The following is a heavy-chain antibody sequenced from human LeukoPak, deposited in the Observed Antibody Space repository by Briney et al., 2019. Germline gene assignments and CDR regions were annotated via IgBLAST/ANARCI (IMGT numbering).Heavy chain of an antibody. CDR3: ARDQGTPGTPFDY. D-gene: IGHD3-10*01. J-gene: IGHJ4*02. V-gene: IGHV3-30*04. Sequence: GGSLRLSCAPSGFTFNYFAMHWVRQAPGKGLEWVALITYDGSKKFYADSVKGRFTISRDNSKNTLYLQMSSLRSEDTAIFYCARDQGTPGTPFDYWGQGTLVTVSS. CDR1: GFTFNYFA. CDR2: ITYDGSKK.